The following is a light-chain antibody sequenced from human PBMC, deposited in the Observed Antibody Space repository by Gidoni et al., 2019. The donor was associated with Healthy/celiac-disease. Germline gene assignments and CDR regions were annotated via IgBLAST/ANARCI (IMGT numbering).Light chain of an antibody. CDR3: QVWDSSSDVV. V-gene: IGLV3-21*02. CDR2: DDS. CDR1: NIGSKS. Sequence: SYVLPQPPSVSVAPGQTARSTCGGNNIGSKSVHWYQQKPGQAPVLVAYDDSDRPSGIPERFSGSNSGNTATLTISRVEAGDEADYYCQVWDSSSDVVFGGGTKLTVL. J-gene: IGLJ2*01.